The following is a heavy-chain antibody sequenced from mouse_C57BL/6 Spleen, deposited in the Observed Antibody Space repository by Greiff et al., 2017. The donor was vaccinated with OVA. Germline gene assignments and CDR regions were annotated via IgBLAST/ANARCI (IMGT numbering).Heavy chain of an antibody. V-gene: IGHV3-6*01. CDR2: ISYDGSN. CDR3: ARITTVVEGDY. D-gene: IGHD1-1*01. J-gene: IGHJ2*01. Sequence: EVQRVESGPGLVKPSQSLSLTCSVTGYSITSGYYWNWIRQFPGNKLEWMGYISYDGSNNYNPSLKNRISITRDTSKNQFFLKLNSVTTEDTATYYCARITTVVEGDYWGQGTTLTVSS. CDR1: GYSITSGYY.